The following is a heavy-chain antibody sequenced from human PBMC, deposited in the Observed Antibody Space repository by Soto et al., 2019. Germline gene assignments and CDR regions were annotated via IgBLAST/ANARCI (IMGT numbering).Heavy chain of an antibody. J-gene: IGHJ5*02. CDR1: GFSLSTSGVG. Sequence: QITLKESGPTLVKPTQTLTLTCTFSGFSLSTSGVGVGWIRQPPGKALEWLALIYWDDDKRYSPSLKSRLTTXKXTXXTRVARTMTNMDPVDTATYYCAHTIAAAGADWFDPWGQGTLVTVSS. D-gene: IGHD6-13*01. V-gene: IGHV2-5*02. CDR3: AHTIAAAGADWFDP. CDR2: IYWDDDK.